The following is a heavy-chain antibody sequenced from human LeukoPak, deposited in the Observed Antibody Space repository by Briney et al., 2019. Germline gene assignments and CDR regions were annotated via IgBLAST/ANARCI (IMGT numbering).Heavy chain of an antibody. J-gene: IGHJ4*02. V-gene: IGHV1-2*02. CDR1: GYTFTGYY. CDR2: INPNSGGT. Sequence: ASVKVSCKASGYTFTGYYMHWVRQAPGQGLEWMGWINPNSGGTNYAQKFQGRVTMTRDTPISTAYMELSRLRSDDTAVYYCARDFSVWFGELSYYFDYWGQGTLVTVSS. D-gene: IGHD3-10*01. CDR3: ARDFSVWFGELSYYFDY.